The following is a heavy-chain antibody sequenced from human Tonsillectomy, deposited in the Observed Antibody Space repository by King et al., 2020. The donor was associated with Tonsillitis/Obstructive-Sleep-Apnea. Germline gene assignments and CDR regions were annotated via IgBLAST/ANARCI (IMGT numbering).Heavy chain of an antibody. V-gene: IGHV4-4*02. D-gene: IGHD3-10*01. CDR2: IYHSGST. CDR3: ARVWGGYYGSGSPREYYYYMDV. J-gene: IGHJ6*03. Sequence: VQLKESGPGLVKPSGTLSLTCAVTGGSISRSNWWGWGRQPPGKGLERIGEIYHSGSTNYNPSLESRVTISVDKSENLVSLNLSSVTVADTAVYYCARVWGGYYGSGSPREYYYYMDVWGKGTTVTVSS. CDR1: GGSISRSNW.